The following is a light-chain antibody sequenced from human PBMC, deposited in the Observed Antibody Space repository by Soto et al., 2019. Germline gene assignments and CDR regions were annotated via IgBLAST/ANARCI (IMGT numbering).Light chain of an antibody. CDR1: QDIISY. J-gene: IGKJ1*01. CDR3: QKYDSDPRT. V-gene: IGKV1-27*01. CDR2: GSS. Sequence: LQGTRSPSSLSASVGSRATTTCRASQDIISYLAWYQQKTAKVPKILLYGSSTLQSGGPSRCSGGGAGADVSLPTSSMQPEDVSAFYCQKYDSDPRTFGQGTKVDIK.